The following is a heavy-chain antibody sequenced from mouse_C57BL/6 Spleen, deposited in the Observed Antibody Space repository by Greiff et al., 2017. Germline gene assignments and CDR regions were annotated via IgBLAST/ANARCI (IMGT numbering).Heavy chain of an antibody. D-gene: IGHD2-1*01. V-gene: IGHV1-55*01. J-gene: IGHJ4*01. CDR1: GYTFTSYW. Sequence: QVQLQPPGAELVKPGASVKMSCKASGYTFTSYWITWVKQRPGQGLEWIGDIYPGSGSTNYNEKFKSKATLTVDTSSSTAYMQLSSLTSEDSAVYYCAREGGNYKADAMDYWGQGTSVTVSS. CDR2: IYPGSGST. CDR3: AREGGNYKADAMDY.